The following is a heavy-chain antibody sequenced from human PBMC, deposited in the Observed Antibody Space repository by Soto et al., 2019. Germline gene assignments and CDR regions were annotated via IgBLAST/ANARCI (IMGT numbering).Heavy chain of an antibody. J-gene: IGHJ3*01. Sequence: QVQLVQSGAELKKPGASVNISCTASGFTFSDNLINWVRQVPGQGLEWMGWLNPDTGNTRYSETFQGRVTITRHPSASIAYSEPSGLENEDTALYFWARDIQGIGPLANDALDVWGQGTMITVSS. CDR1: GFTFSDNL. CDR2: LNPDTGNT. CDR3: ARDIQGIGPLANDALDV. V-gene: IGHV1-3*01. D-gene: IGHD5-18*01.